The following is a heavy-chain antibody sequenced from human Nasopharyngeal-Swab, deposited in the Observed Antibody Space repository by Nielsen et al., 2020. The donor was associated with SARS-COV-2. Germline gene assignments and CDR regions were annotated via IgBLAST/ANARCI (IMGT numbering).Heavy chain of an antibody. CDR3: ARDIRTYDILTGYSLGHFDL. J-gene: IGHJ2*01. Sequence: RQAPGKGLEWIGYIYYSGSTNYNPSRKSRVTISVDTSKNQFSLKLSSVTAADTAVYYCARDIRTYDILTGYSLGHFDLWGRGTLVTVSS. V-gene: IGHV4-59*01. CDR2: IYYSGST. D-gene: IGHD3-9*01.